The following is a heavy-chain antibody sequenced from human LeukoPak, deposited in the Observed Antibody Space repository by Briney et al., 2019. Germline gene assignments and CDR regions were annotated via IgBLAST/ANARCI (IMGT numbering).Heavy chain of an antibody. CDR3: VRMRFEASVWFYP. J-gene: IGHJ5*02. CDR2: ISSSSGYI. Sequence: GGSLRLSCAASGFTFSSYSMNWVRQAPGKGLEWVSFISSSSGYIYYADSVKGRFTISRDNAKNSLYLQMNSLRAEDTAVYYCVRMRFEASVWFYPLGQGTLVTVAS. CDR1: GFTFSSYS. D-gene: IGHD3-10*01. V-gene: IGHV3-21*01.